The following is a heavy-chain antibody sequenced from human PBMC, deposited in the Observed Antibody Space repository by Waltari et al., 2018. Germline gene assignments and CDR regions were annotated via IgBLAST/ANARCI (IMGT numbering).Heavy chain of an antibody. CDR3: ARDSSGYVAEWVYYFDY. V-gene: IGHV3-7*01. J-gene: IGHJ4*02. Sequence: EVQLVESGGGLVQPGGSLRLSCAASGFTFSSYWMSWVRQAPGKGLEWVANLKQDVSGKYYVDSVNGRFTISRDNAKNSLYLQMNSLRAEDTAVYYCARDSSGYVAEWVYYFDYWGQGTLVTVSS. CDR1: GFTFSSYW. CDR2: LKQDVSGK. D-gene: IGHD5-12*01.